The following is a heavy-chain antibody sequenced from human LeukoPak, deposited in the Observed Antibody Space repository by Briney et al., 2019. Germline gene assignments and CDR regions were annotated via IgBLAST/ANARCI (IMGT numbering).Heavy chain of an antibody. CDR2: IYYTGTT. CDR3: ARLPTDSSSDHY. V-gene: IGHV4-59*08. CDR1: GGSISGSY. Sequence: PSETLSLTCTVSGGSISGSYWSWIRQPPGKGLELMGYIYYTGTTNYNPSLKSRVTISVDTSKNQYSLKLSSVTAADTAVYYCARLPTDSSSDHYWGQGTLVTVSS. J-gene: IGHJ4*02. D-gene: IGHD6-6*01.